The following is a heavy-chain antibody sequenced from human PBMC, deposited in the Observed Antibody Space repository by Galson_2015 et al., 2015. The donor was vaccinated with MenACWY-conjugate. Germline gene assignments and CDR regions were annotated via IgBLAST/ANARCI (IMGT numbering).Heavy chain of an antibody. CDR1: GFTFSHYG. V-gene: IGHV3-30*03. CDR3: ARVLSSGWTRQFDY. D-gene: IGHD6-19*01. Sequence: SLRLSCAASGFTFSHYGMHWVRQAPGKGLEWVTAISYDGNNKYYADSVKGRFTISRDNFKNTVSLQMNGLTTEDTAVYFCARVLSSGWTRQFDYWGQGTLVAVSS. CDR2: ISYDGNNK. J-gene: IGHJ4*02.